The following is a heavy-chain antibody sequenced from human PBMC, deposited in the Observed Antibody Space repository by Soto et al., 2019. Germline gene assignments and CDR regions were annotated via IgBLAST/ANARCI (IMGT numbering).Heavy chain of an antibody. CDR3: AKTWTVAVITDFLDY. J-gene: IGHJ4*02. CDR2: ISYDGSNK. V-gene: IGHV3-30*18. D-gene: IGHD3-22*01. CDR1: GFTFSSYG. Sequence: GGSLRLSCAASGFTFSSYGMHWVRQAPGKGLEWVAVISYDGSNKYYADSVKGRFTISRDNSKNTLYLQMNSLRAEDTAVYYCAKTWTVAVITDFLDYWGQGTLVTVSS.